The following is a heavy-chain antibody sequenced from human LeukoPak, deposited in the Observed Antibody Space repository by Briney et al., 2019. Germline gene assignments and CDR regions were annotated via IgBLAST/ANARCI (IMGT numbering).Heavy chain of an antibody. CDR2: ISADASST. J-gene: IGHJ4*02. CDR1: GFTFSSYA. V-gene: IGHV3-23*01. D-gene: IGHD4-17*01. Sequence: PGGPLRLSCAASGFTFSSYAMSWVRQAPGKGLEWVSAISADASSTYYADSVQGRFTISRYSSKNTLYLQMNSLRAEDTAVYYCARGAYGDYDYWGQGTLVTVSS. CDR3: ARGAYGDYDY.